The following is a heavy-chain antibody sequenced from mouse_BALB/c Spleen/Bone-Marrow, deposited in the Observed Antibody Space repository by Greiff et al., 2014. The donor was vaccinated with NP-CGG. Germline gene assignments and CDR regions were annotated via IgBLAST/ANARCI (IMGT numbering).Heavy chain of an antibody. V-gene: IGHV2-9*02. CDR2: IWAGGST. D-gene: IGHD2-3*01. J-gene: IGHJ1*01. CDR3: VRGGGDGYYNWYFDV. CDR1: GFSLTSYG. Sequence: QVQLKESGPGLVAPSQRLSITCTVSGFSLTSYGVHWVRQPPGKGLEWLGVIWAGGSTNYNSALMSRLSISKDNSKSQVFLKMNSLQTDDKAMYYCVRGGGDGYYNWYFDVWGAGTTVTVSS.